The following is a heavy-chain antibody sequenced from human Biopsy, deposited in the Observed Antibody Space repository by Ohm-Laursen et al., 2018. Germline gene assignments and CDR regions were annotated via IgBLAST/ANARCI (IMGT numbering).Heavy chain of an antibody. V-gene: IGHV3-23*01. D-gene: IGHD5-24*01. CDR3: ARGPSGVATIG. CDR1: GFTFSRFA. Sequence: SLRLSCAASGFTFSRFAMSWVRQAPGKGLEWVSGISGSGESIYYADSVKGRFSNSRDNSKNILSLQMNSLRVEDTAIYYCARGPSGVATIGRGQGTLVTVSS. J-gene: IGHJ4*02. CDR2: ISGSGESI.